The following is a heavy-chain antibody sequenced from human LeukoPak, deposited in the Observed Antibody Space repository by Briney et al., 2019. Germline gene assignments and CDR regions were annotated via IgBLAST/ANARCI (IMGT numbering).Heavy chain of an antibody. CDR3: ARGLWFGDENPPYFDY. CDR1: GGSISSYY. D-gene: IGHD3-10*01. Sequence: SETLSLTCTVSGGSISSYYWSWIRQPAGKGLEWIGRIYTSESTNYNPSLKSRVTISVDTSRNQFSLKLSSVTAADTAVYYCARGLWFGDENPPYFDYWGQGILVTVSS. V-gene: IGHV4-4*07. J-gene: IGHJ4*02. CDR2: IYTSEST.